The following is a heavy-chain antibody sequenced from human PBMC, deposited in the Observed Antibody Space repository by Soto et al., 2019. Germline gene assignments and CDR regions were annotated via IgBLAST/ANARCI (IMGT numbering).Heavy chain of an antibody. J-gene: IGHJ4*02. CDR2: IYYSGST. Sequence: PSETLSLTCTVSGGSISSGDYYWSWIRQPPGKGLEWIGYIYYSGSTYYNPSLKSRVTISVDTSKNQFSLKLSSVTAADTAVYYCARWYYYDSSGYYPYYFDYWGQGTLVTVSS. CDR3: ARWYYYDSSGYYPYYFDY. CDR1: GGSISSGDYY. D-gene: IGHD3-22*01. V-gene: IGHV4-30-4*01.